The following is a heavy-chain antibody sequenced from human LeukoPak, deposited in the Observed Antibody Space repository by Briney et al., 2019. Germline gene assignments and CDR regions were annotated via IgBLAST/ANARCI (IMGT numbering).Heavy chain of an antibody. CDR1: GISFSSHG. D-gene: IGHD3-22*01. CDR3: ARARNDYDSNGFSLLDY. V-gene: IGHV3-33*01. CDR2: IWYDGSNI. J-gene: IGHJ4*02. Sequence: GGSLRLSCAASGISFSSHGMHWVRQAPGKGLEWVAFIWYDGSNIYYTDSVKGRFTISRDNSKNTLYLQMNSLRAEDTALYYCARARNDYDSNGFSLLDYWGQGTLVTVSS.